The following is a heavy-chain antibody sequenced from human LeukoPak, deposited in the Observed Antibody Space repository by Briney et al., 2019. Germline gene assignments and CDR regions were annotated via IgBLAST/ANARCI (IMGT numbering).Heavy chain of an antibody. CDR2: INHSGST. CDR3: ARDHYRGVTNFDP. CDR1: GGSFSGYY. Sequence: SETLSLTCAVYGGSFSGYYWSWIRQPPGKGLEWIGEINHSGSTNYNPSLKSRVTISVDTSKNQFSLQLSSVTAADTAVYYCARDHYRGVTNFDPWGQGTLVTVSS. V-gene: IGHV4-34*01. D-gene: IGHD3-10*01. J-gene: IGHJ5*02.